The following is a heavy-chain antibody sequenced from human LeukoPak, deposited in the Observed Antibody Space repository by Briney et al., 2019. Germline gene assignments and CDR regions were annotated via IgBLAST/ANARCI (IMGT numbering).Heavy chain of an antibody. J-gene: IGHJ4*02. CDR1: GGSISSYY. V-gene: IGHV4-59*01. CDR2: IYYSGST. CDR3: ARRDGYISAIDY. Sequence: PSETPSLTCTVSGGSISSYYWSWIRQPPGKGLEWIGYIYYSGSTNYNPSLKSRVTISVDTSKNQFSLKLSSVTAADTAVYYCARRDGYISAIDYWGQGTLVTVSS. D-gene: IGHD5-24*01.